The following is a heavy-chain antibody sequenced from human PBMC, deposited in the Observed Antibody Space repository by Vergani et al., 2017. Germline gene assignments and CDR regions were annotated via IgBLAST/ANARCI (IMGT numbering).Heavy chain of an antibody. CDR2: IRPKTDGETT. D-gene: IGHD1-26*01. V-gene: IGHV3-15*01. Sequence: EVQPVESGGGLVKPGGSLRLSCTTSGFTFSSAWMSWVRQAPGKGLEWVARIRPKTDGETTDYAAPVKGRFTISRDDSKNTLYLQMNSLKTEDTAVYYCTTDSHQELRRYYYYGMDVWGQGTTVTVSS. CDR3: TTDSHQELRRYYYYGMDV. CDR1: GFTFSSAW. J-gene: IGHJ6*02.